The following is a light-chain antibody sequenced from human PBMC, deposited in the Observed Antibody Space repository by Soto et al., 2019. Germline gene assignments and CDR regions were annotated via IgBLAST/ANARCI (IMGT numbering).Light chain of an antibody. CDR1: DIGIKS. CDR3: QVWDNGGDHPHVV. V-gene: IGLV3-21*02. J-gene: IGLJ2*01. Sequence: SYELTQPPSVSVAPGQAATISCGANDIGIKSVHWYQQKPGQAPVLVVHDDSDRPSGIPDRFSGSKSANTATLTISRVEAGDEPDYFCQVWDNGGDHPHVVFGGGTQLTVL. CDR2: DDS.